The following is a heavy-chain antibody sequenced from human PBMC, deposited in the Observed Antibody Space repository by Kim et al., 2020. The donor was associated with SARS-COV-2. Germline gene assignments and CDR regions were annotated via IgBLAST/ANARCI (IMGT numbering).Heavy chain of an antibody. Sequence: SETLSLTCTVSGGSISSSSYYWGWIRQPPGKGLEWIGSIYYSGSTYYNPSLKSRVTISVDTSKNQFSLKLSSVTAADTAVYYCAREGDHYDSSGYYLGHVYWGQGTLVTVSS. CDR1: GGSISSSSYY. CDR2: IYYSGST. J-gene: IGHJ4*02. V-gene: IGHV4-39*07. CDR3: AREGDHYDSSGYYLGHVY. D-gene: IGHD3-22*01.